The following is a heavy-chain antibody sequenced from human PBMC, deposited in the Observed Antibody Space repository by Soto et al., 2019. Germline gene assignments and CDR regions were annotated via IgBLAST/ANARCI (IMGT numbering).Heavy chain of an antibody. CDR3: ARESITGTTEHNYYYYGMDV. J-gene: IGHJ6*02. Sequence: GASVKVSCKASGGTFSSYAISWVRQAPGQGLEWMGGIIPIFGTANYAQKFQGRVTITADESTSTAYMELSSLRSEDTAVYCCARESITGTTEHNYYYYGMDVWGQGTTVTVSS. V-gene: IGHV1-69*13. CDR1: GGTFSSYA. CDR2: IIPIFGTA. D-gene: IGHD1-7*01.